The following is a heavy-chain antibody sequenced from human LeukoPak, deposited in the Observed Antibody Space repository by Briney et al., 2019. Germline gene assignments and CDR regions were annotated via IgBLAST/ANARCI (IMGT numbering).Heavy chain of an antibody. CDR2: ISYRGST. D-gene: IGHD1-26*01. CDR3: ARHYLGGNYPDYFNS. Sequence: WVRQPPGKGLEWIGSISYRGSTYYNPSLKSRVTISVDTSKNQFSLKLSSVTAADTAVYYCARHYLGGNYPDYFNSWGQGALVTVSS. J-gene: IGHJ4*02. V-gene: IGHV4-39*01.